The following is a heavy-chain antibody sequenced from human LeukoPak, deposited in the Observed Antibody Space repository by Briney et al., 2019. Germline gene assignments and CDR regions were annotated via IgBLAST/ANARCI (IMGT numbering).Heavy chain of an antibody. CDR2: INPNNDGT. CDR1: GYTFTSYY. CDR3: ARGLDWGSGDAFDI. J-gene: IGHJ3*02. V-gene: IGHV1-2*02. D-gene: IGHD3-9*01. Sequence: ASVKVSCKASGYTFTSYYMHWVRQAPGQGLEWMGWINPNNDGTNYAQKFQDRVTMTRDTSISTAYMELSRLRSDDTAVYYCARGLDWGSGDAFDIWGQGTMVTVSS.